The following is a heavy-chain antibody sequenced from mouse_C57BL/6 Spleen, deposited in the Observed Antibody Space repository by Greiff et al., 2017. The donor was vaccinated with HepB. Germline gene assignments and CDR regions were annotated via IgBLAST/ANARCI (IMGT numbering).Heavy chain of an antibody. CDR3: ARDATVVDWYFDV. V-gene: IGHV7-1*01. J-gene: IGHJ1*03. Sequence: EVQWVESGGGLVQSGRSLRLSCATSGFTFSDFYMEWVRQAPGKGLEWIAASRNKANDYTTEYSASVKGRFIVSRDTSQSILYLQMNALRAEDTAIYYCARDATVVDWYFDVWGTGTTVTVSS. CDR1: GFTFSDFY. CDR2: SRNKANDYTT. D-gene: IGHD1-1*01.